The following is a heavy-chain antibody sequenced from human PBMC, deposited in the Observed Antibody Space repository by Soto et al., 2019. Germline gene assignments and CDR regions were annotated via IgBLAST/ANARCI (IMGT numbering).Heavy chain of an antibody. Sequence: PSETLSLTCTVSGGSISSGDHYWSWIRQPPGKGLEWIGYIYYSGTTYYNPPLKSRVTISVDTSKNQLSLKLSSVTAADTAVYYCARKNIRNGYDKGWFAPWGQGTLVTVSS. D-gene: IGHD3-3*01. V-gene: IGHV4-30-4*01. CDR2: IYYSGTT. CDR1: GGSISSGDHY. CDR3: ARKNIRNGYDKGWFAP. J-gene: IGHJ5*02.